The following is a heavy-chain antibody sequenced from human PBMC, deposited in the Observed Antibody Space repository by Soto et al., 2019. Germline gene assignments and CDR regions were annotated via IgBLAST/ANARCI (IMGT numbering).Heavy chain of an antibody. CDR2: ISYDGSNK. D-gene: IGHD2-2*03. V-gene: IGHV3-30*03. CDR1: GFTFSSYG. Sequence: QVQLVESGGGVVQPGRSLRLSCAASGFTFSSYGMHWVRQAPGKGLEWVAVISYDGSNKYYVDSVKGRFTISRDKSKNTLYLQMNSLRPKDTAVYHCARQHGYAFDIWGQETMVTVSS. J-gene: IGHJ3*02. CDR3: ARQHGYAFDI.